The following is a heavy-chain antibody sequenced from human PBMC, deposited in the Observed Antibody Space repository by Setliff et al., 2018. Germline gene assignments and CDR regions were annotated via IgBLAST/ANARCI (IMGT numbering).Heavy chain of an antibody. CDR3: TRSRAPSVVLAADFDF. D-gene: IGHD2-21*01. J-gene: IGHJ4*02. V-gene: IGHV1-18*01. CDR1: GFSFTSFG. Sequence: GASVKVSCKASGFSFTSFGFSWVRRAPGQGLEWMGSTSGYTGETNYAQKFQARVTMTADTSTKTVYMELRSLTSDDTAVYYCTRSRAPSVVLAADFDFWGQGTPVTVSS. CDR2: TSGYTGET.